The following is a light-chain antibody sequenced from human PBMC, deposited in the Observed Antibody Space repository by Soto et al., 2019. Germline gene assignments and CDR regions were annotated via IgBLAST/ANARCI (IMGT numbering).Light chain of an antibody. CDR2: KAS. Sequence: DIPMTQSPSTLSASVGDRVTITCRASQSISSWLAWYQQKPGKAPKLLIYKASSLESGVPSRFSGSGSGTEFTLTISSLQPDDFATYYCQQYNSYQGTFGQRTKVEIK. CDR1: QSISSW. V-gene: IGKV1-5*03. CDR3: QQYNSYQGT. J-gene: IGKJ1*01.